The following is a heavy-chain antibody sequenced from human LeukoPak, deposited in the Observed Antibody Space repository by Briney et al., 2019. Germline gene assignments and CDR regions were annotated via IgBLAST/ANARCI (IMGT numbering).Heavy chain of an antibody. Sequence: ASVKVSCKASGYTFTSYGISWVRQAPGQGLEWMGWISAYNGNTNYAQKLQGRVTMTTDTSTITAYMELRSLRSDDTAVYYCARDREMEQQLVRIEYWGQGTLVTVSS. CDR1: GYTFTSYG. J-gene: IGHJ4*02. D-gene: IGHD6-13*01. CDR2: ISAYNGNT. CDR3: ARDREMEQQLVRIEY. V-gene: IGHV1-18*01.